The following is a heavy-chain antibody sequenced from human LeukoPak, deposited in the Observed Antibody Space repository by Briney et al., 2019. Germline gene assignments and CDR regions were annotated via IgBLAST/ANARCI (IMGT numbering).Heavy chain of an antibody. CDR2: INNVGSHI. CDR1: GFTFSSYS. D-gene: IGHD4-11*01. J-gene: IGHJ4*02. V-gene: IGHV3-21*01. Sequence: GGSLRLSCAASGFTFSSYSMNWVRQAPGKGLEWVSSINNVGSHIYYAGSVRGRFTISRDNAKNSLYLQMSSLRAEDTAVYYCTRDPTQYLRYGYFDYWGQGTLVTVSS. CDR3: TRDPTQYLRYGYFDY.